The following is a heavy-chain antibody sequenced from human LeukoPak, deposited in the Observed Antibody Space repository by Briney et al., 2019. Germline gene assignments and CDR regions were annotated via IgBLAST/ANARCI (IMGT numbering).Heavy chain of an antibody. Sequence: SETLSLTCTVSGASVSSASYWTWIRQPPGKGVEWIAHIYNGVNTNYNPSLKSRVTISVDTSKNQFSLRLNSVTAADTAVYYCARVFSGAAGDAFDIWGQGTMVTVSS. D-gene: IGHD3-10*01. V-gene: IGHV4-61*01. CDR1: GASVSSASY. CDR2: IYNGVNT. CDR3: ARVFSGAAGDAFDI. J-gene: IGHJ3*02.